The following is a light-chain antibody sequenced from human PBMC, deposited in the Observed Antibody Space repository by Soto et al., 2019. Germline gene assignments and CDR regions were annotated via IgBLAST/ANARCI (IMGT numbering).Light chain of an antibody. V-gene: IGKV1-5*03. CDR3: QQYNTFLPT. Sequence: DTQMTQSPSTLSASVGDRVTITGRASQRLGNWWAGDHQRPGRAPKLLIYKASNLQSGVPSRFSGSGSGTEFTLTINSLQPDDFAIYYCQQYNTFLPTFGQGTKVEFK. J-gene: IGKJ1*01. CDR1: QRLGNW. CDR2: KAS.